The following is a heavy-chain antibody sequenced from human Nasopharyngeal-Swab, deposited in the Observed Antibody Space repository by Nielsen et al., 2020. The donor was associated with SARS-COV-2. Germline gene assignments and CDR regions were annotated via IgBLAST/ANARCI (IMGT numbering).Heavy chain of an antibody. CDR2: MNPNSGNT. Sequence: ASVKVSCKASGYTFTSYDINWVRQATGQGLEWMGWMNPNSGNTGYAQKFQGRVTMTRNTSISTAYMELSSLRSEDTAVYYCARAYPARQYSSGWSYNWLDPWGQGTLVTVSS. CDR1: GYTFTSYD. CDR3: ARAYPARQYSSGWSYNWLDP. D-gene: IGHD6-19*01. V-gene: IGHV1-8*01. J-gene: IGHJ5*02.